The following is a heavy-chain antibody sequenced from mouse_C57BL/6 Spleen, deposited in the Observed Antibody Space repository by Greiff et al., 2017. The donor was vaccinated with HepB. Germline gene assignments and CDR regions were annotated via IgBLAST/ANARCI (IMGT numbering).Heavy chain of an antibody. V-gene: IGHV5-16*01. CDR3: EREYDYYDFDY. J-gene: IGHJ2*01. Sequence: EVMLVESEGGLVQPGSSMKLSCTASGFTFSDYYMAWVRQVPEKGLEWVANINYDGSSTYYLDTLKSRFSISRDIAKNILYRQMSSLKSEDTATYYCEREYDYYDFDYWGQGTTLTVSS. D-gene: IGHD1-1*01. CDR2: INYDGSST. CDR1: GFTFSDYY.